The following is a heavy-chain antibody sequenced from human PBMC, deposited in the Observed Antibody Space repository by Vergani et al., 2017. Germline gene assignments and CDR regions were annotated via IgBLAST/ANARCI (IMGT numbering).Heavy chain of an antibody. CDR3: ARGRKWPNVRAPFDY. D-gene: IGHD2-8*01. CDR1: GGSISSSSYY. J-gene: IGHJ4*02. CDR2: INHSGST. Sequence: QVQLQESGPGLVKPSETLSLTCTVSGGSISSSSYYWGWIRQPPGKGLEWMGEINHSGSTNYNPSLKSRVTISVDTSKNQFSLKLSSVTAADTAVYYCARGRKWPNVRAPFDYWGQGTLVTVSS. V-gene: IGHV4-39*07.